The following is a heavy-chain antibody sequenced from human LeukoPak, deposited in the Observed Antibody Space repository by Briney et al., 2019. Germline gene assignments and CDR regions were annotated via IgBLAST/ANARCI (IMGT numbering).Heavy chain of an antibody. J-gene: IGHJ4*02. D-gene: IGHD3-10*01. CDR2: INHSGST. Sequence: KPSETLSLTCAVYGGSFSGYYWSWIRQPPGKGLEWIGEINHSGSTNYNPSLKSRVTISIDTSKNQFSLKLTSVTAADTAVYYCAREVVRGNPYWGQGTLATVSS. CDR3: AREVVRGNPY. CDR1: GGSFSGYY. V-gene: IGHV4-34*01.